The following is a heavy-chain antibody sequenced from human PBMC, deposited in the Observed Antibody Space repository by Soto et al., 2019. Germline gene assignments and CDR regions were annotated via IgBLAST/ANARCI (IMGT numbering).Heavy chain of an antibody. V-gene: IGHV4-31*03. CDR3: SRDFRKIHSSGLWGPLYYFDY. J-gene: IGHJ4*02. D-gene: IGHD6-19*01. CDR2: IYYSGST. Sequence: PSETLSLTCTVSGGSISSGGYYWSWIRQHPGKGLEWIGYIYYSGSTYYNPSLKSRVTISVDTSKNQFYLKLSSVTAADTAVYYCSRDFRKIHSSGLWGPLYYFDYWGQGTLVTVSS. CDR1: GGSISSGGYY.